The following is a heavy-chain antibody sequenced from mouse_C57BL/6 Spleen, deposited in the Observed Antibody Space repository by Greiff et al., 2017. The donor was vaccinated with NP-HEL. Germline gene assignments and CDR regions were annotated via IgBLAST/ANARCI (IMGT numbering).Heavy chain of an antibody. V-gene: IGHV7-3*01. CDR2: IRNKANGYTT. Sequence: EVQVVESGGGLVQPGGSLSLSCAASGFTFTDYYMSWVRQPPGKALEWLGFIRNKANGYTTEYSASVKGRFTISRDNSQSILYLQMNALRAEDSATYYCARSSTGTGFAYWGQGTLVTVSA. CDR1: GFTFTDYY. J-gene: IGHJ3*01. D-gene: IGHD4-1*02. CDR3: ARSSTGTGFAY.